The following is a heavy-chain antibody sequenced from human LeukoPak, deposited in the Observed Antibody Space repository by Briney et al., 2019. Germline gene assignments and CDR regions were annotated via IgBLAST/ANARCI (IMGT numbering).Heavy chain of an antibody. Sequence: KPSETLSLTCTVSGGSISSSSYYWGWIRQPPGKGLEWIGEINHSGSTNYNPSLKSRVTISVDTSKNQFSLKLSSVTAADTAVYYCARGLKIHRSYYYYYMDVWGKGTTVTVSS. V-gene: IGHV4-39*07. CDR3: ARGLKIHRSYYYYYMDV. CDR1: GGSISSSSYY. J-gene: IGHJ6*03. CDR2: INHSGST.